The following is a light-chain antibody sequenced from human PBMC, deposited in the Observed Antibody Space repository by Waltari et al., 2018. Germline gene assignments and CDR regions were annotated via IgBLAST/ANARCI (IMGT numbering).Light chain of an antibody. J-gene: IGLJ1*01. CDR2: EVS. CDR1: SSDVGAYNY. V-gene: IGLV2-14*01. Sequence: QSALTQPASVSGSPGQSITISCTGTSSDVGAYNYVSWYQHHPGKVPKLMIYEVSNRPSGVSNRFSGSKSGNTASLTISGLQAEDEADYYCSSYAGRSTYFFGTGTKVTV. CDR3: SSYAGRSTYF.